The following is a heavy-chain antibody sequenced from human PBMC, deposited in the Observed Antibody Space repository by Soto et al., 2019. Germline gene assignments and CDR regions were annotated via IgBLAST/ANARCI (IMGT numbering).Heavy chain of an antibody. CDR3: TQQYEGGLRVSYYYYYMDV. J-gene: IGHJ6*03. Sequence: EVQLVESGGGLVQPGGSLKLSCAASGFTFSGSAMHWVRQASGKGLEWVGRIRSKANSYATAYAASVKGRFTISRDDSKNTAYLQMNSLKTEDTAVYYCTQQYEGGLRVSYYYYYMDVWGKGTTVTVSS. CDR2: IRSKANSYAT. CDR1: GFTFSGSA. D-gene: IGHD3-16*01. V-gene: IGHV3-73*01.